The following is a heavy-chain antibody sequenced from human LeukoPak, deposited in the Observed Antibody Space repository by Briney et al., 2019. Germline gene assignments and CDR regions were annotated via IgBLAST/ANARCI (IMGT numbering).Heavy chain of an antibody. J-gene: IGHJ6*02. CDR3: ARSYYDILTGYYKGYYYYGMDV. CDR2: INPDGSSS. CDR1: GFTFSDYW. V-gene: IGHV3-74*01. Sequence: PGGSLRLSCAASGFTFSDYWMHWVRQAPGKGLEWVSRINPDGSSSNYADSVKGRFTMSRDNAKNSLYLQMNSLRAEDTALYYCARSYYDILTGYYKGYYYYGMDVWGQGTTVTVSS. D-gene: IGHD3-9*01.